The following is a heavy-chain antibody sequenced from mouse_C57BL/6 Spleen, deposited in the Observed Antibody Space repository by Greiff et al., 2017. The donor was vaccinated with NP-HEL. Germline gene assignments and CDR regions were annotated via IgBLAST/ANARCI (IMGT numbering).Heavy chain of an antibody. D-gene: IGHD1-1*01. J-gene: IGHJ4*01. CDR2: ISSGSSTI. CDR1: GFTFSDYG. V-gene: IGHV5-17*01. Sequence: VQLKESGGGLVKPGGSLKLSCAASGFTFSDYGMHWVRQAPEKGLEWVAYISSGSSTIYYADTVKGRFTISRDNAKNTLFLQMTSLRSEDTAMYYCASHYYGSSYYAMDYWGQGTSVTVSS. CDR3: ASHYYGSSYYAMDY.